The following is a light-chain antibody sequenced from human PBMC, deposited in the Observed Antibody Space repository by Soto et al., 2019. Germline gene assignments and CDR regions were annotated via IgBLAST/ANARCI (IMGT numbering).Light chain of an antibody. V-gene: IGKV3-20*01. Sequence: LVLTQSPGTLSLSPGETAALSCRASQIGSGNYLSWYQQKPGQAPRLLIYATSTRAPGIPDRFSGSGSATDFTLTINRLEPEDSAVYFCQHFGYPQWTSGRGTKVDI. CDR3: QHFGYPQWT. J-gene: IGKJ1*01. CDR1: QIGSGNY. CDR2: ATS.